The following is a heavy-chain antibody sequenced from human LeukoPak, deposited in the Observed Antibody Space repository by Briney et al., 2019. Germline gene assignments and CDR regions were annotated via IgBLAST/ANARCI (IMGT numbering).Heavy chain of an antibody. CDR2: INHSGST. Sequence: SETLSLTCAVYGGSFSDYYWGWIRQPPGKGLEWIGEINHSGSTNYNPSLKSRVTLSVDTSKNQFSLKLSSVTAADTAVYYCARETRLPVWGSYRYTSIDYWGQGTLVTVSS. CDR1: GGSFSDYY. V-gene: IGHV4-34*01. D-gene: IGHD3-16*02. J-gene: IGHJ4*02. CDR3: ARETRLPVWGSYRYTSIDY.